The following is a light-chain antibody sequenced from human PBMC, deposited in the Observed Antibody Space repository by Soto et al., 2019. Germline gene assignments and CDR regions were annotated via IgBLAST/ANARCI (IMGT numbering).Light chain of an antibody. CDR2: DVS. J-gene: IGLJ2*01. V-gene: IGLV2-11*01. CDR1: SSDVGGYNY. Sequence: QSALTQPRSVSGSPGQTVTISCTGTSSDVGGYNYVSWYQQHPGKAPKLIIYDVSKRPSGVPDRFSGFKSGNTASLTISGLQAEDEADYYCCSYAGSYTPVVFGGGTKVTVL. CDR3: CSYAGSYTPVV.